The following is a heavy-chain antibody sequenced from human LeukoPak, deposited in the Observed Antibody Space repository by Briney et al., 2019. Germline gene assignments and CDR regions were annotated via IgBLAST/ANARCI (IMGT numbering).Heavy chain of an antibody. V-gene: IGHV4-34*01. J-gene: IGHJ3*02. CDR3: ARGRSSGSGSSGHDAFDI. D-gene: IGHD3-10*01. CDR1: GGSFSGYY. CDR2: INHSGST. Sequence: PSETQSLTCAVYGGSFSGYYWSWIRQPPGKGLEWIGEINHSGSTNYNPSLKSRVTISVDTSKNQFSLKLSSVTAADTAVYYCARGRSSGSGSSGHDAFDIWGQGTMVTVSS.